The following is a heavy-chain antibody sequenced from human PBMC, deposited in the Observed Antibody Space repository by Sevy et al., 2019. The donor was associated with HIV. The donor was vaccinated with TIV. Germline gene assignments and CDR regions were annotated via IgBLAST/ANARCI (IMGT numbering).Heavy chain of an antibody. CDR1: GFTFSTYA. CDR2: ISFSGGST. CDR3: AKDRVSGTYYTGDFDY. D-gene: IGHD3-10*01. J-gene: IGHJ4*02. V-gene: IGHV3-23*01. Sequence: GGSLRLSCAASGFTFSTYATTWVRQAPGKGLEWVSVISFSGGSTYYADSVKGRFTISRDNSKNTLYLQMISLRAEDTAVYYCAKDRVSGTYYTGDFDYWGQGTLVTVSS.